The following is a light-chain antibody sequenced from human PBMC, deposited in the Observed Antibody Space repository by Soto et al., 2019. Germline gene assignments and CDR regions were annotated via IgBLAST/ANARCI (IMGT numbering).Light chain of an antibody. V-gene: IGLV3-1*01. CDR1: KLGDKY. Sequence: SYELTQPPSVSVSPGQTASITCSGDKLGDKYVCWYQQKPCQSPVLVIYQDTKRPSGIPERFSGSNSGNTASLTISGTQAMDEADYYCQAWDSSTGVVFGGGTKLTVL. CDR2: QDT. J-gene: IGLJ2*01. CDR3: QAWDSSTGVV.